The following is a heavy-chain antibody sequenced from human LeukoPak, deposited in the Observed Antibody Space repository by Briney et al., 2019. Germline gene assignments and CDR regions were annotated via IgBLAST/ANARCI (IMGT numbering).Heavy chain of an antibody. D-gene: IGHD6-19*01. CDR2: IKQDGSET. V-gene: IGHV3-7*01. J-gene: IGHJ4*02. CDR3: ARVSYSSGHS. Sequence: GGSLRLSCAASGFTFSNYWMSWVRQAPGKGLEWVANIKQDGSETYYVDSVKGRFTISRDNAKNSLYLQLNSLRAEDTAVYYCARVSYSSGHSWGQGTLVTVSS. CDR1: GFTFSNYW.